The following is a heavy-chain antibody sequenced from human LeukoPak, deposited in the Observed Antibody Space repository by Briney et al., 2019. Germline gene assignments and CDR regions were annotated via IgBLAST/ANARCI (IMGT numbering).Heavy chain of an antibody. CDR1: GGSISSGGYS. CDR2: IYHSGST. J-gene: IGHJ3*02. CDR3: ARAPSGDYGGDDAFDI. V-gene: IGHV4-30-2*01. D-gene: IGHD4-23*01. Sequence: SETLSLTCAVSGGSISSGGYSWSWIRQPPGKGLEWIGYIYHSGSTYYNPSLKSRVTISVDRSKNQFSLKLSSVTAADTAVYYCARAPSGDYGGDDAFDIWGQGTMVTVSS.